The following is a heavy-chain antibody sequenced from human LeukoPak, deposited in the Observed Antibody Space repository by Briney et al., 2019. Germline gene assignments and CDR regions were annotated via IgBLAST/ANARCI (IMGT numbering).Heavy chain of an antibody. J-gene: IGHJ4*02. V-gene: IGHV1-18*01. CDR3: ARDLGCSSSWYQRGYYFDY. CDR1: GYTFTSYG. Sequence: ASVKVSCKASGYTFTSYGISWVRQAPGQGLEWMGWISAYNGNTNYAQKLQGRVTMTTDTSTSTAYMELRSLRSDDTAVYYCARDLGCSSSWYQRGYYFDYWGQGTLVTVSS. CDR2: ISAYNGNT. D-gene: IGHD6-13*01.